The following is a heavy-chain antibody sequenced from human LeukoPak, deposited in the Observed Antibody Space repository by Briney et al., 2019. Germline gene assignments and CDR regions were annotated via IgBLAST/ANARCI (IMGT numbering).Heavy chain of an antibody. J-gene: IGHJ4*02. CDR1: GGSFSGYY. Sequence: ETLSLTCAVYGGSFSGYYWSWIRQPPGKGLEWVSAISGSGGSTYYADSVKGRFTISRDNSKNTLYLQMNSLRAEDTAVYYCANGEGIAVAGYDYWGQGTLVTVSS. V-gene: IGHV3-23*01. D-gene: IGHD6-19*01. CDR2: ISGSGGST. CDR3: ANGEGIAVAGYDY.